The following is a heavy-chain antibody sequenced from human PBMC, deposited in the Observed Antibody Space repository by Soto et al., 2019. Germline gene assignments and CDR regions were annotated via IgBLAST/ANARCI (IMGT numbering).Heavy chain of an antibody. CDR2: IYHSGST. Sequence: QLQLQESGSGLVKPSQTLSLTCAVSGGSISSGGFSCNWIRQPPGKGLEWIGYIYHSGSTYNSPSLKSRVTISVDRSKNQFSLKLSSVTAADTAVYYCARGLEVIAATPQWDYWGQGTLVTVSS. CDR3: ARGLEVIAATPQWDY. V-gene: IGHV4-30-2*01. CDR1: GGSISSGGFS. D-gene: IGHD2-15*01. J-gene: IGHJ4*02.